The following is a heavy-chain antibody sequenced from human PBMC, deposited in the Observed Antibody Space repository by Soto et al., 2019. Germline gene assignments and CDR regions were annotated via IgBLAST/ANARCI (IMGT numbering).Heavy chain of an antibody. D-gene: IGHD7-27*01. CDR2: IDWDDDK. Sequence: SGPTLVNPTQTLTLTCTFSGFSLSTRGMRVSWIRQPPGKALEWLARIDWDDDKFYSTSLKTRLTISKDTSKNQVVLTMTNMDPVDTATYFCARSPNGDQGFFDPWGQGTLVTVSS. V-gene: IGHV2-70*04. J-gene: IGHJ5*02. CDR1: GFSLSTRGMR. CDR3: ARSPNGDQGFFDP.